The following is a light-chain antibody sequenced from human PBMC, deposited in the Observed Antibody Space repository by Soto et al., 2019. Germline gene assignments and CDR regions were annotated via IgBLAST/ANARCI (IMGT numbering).Light chain of an antibody. CDR1: QSVGSTN. Sequence: EIVLTQSPATLSLSPGERATLSCGASQSVGSTNLAWYQQKPGLAPRLLIYDASTRATGIPDRFSGSGSGTDFTHTLSSLEPDDIEVYHCQQYDRSPFTFGPGTKVDIK. V-gene: IGKV3D-20*01. J-gene: IGKJ3*01. CDR3: QQYDRSPFT. CDR2: DAS.